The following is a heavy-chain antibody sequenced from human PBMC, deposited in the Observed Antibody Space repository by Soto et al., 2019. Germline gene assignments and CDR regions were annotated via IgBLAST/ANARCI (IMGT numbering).Heavy chain of an antibody. CDR1: ANSFTNYW. V-gene: IGHV5-51*01. CDR3: ARLESGSSSGDY. D-gene: IGHD3-22*01. Sequence: RGESLKISCQGSANSFTNYWIGWVRQMPGEGLEWIGVIYPGDSDTKYSPSFQGQVTISADKSITTAYLQWSSLRASDTAMYYCARLESGSSSGDYWGQGTQVTVSS. J-gene: IGHJ4*02. CDR2: IYPGDSDT.